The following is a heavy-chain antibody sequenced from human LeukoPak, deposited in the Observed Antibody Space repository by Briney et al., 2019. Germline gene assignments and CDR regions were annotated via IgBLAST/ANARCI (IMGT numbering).Heavy chain of an antibody. V-gene: IGHV3-30*01. CDR1: GFTFSSYA. CDR3: ARREDCSSTSCYRGAFVY. CDR2: ISYDGSNK. D-gene: IGHD2-2*01. J-gene: IGHJ4*02. Sequence: PGGSLRLSCAASGFTFSSYAMHWVRQAPGKGLEGVAVISYDGSNKYYADSVKGRFTISRDNSKNTLYLQMNSLRAEDTAVYYCARREDCSSTSCYRGAFVYWGQGTLVTVSS.